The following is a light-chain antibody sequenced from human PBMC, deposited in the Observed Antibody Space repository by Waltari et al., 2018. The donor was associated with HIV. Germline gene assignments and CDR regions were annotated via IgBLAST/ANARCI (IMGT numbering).Light chain of an antibody. CDR1: HIGSES. CDR3: QVWDSSSDHPV. V-gene: IGLV3-21*02. J-gene: IGLJ3*02. CDR2: DNY. Sequence: SYVLTQPPSVSVAPGQTARITCGGNHIGSESVHWYQQKPGQAPILVIYDNYDRPSEIPERFSGSNSGNTATLTISRVEVGDEADYYCQVWDSSSDHPVFGGGTKLTVL.